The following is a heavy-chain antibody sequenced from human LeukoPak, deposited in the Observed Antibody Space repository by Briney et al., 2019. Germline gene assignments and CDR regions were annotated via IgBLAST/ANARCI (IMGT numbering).Heavy chain of an antibody. Sequence: GGSLRLSCAASGFTFSSYSMNWVRQAPGKGLEWVSSISSSSSYIYYADSVKGRFTISRDNAKNSLYMQMNSLRAEDTAVYYCARDQERNAVAGTLGYWGQGTLVTVSS. V-gene: IGHV3-21*01. J-gene: IGHJ4*02. CDR3: ARDQERNAVAGTLGY. CDR2: ISSSSSYI. D-gene: IGHD6-19*01. CDR1: GFTFSSYS.